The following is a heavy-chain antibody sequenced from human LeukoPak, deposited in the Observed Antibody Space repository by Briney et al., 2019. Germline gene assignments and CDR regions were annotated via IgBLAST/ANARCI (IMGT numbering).Heavy chain of an antibody. Sequence: SETLSLTCSVSGYSIASGYYWGWIRQSPGKGLEWIGSVYHDGSTYYNPSLKSRVTVSADTSKNQISLSLSSVTATDTAVYYCARHGHDTGSYEAHFDYWGQGALVTVSS. CDR3: ARHGHDTGSYEAHFDY. CDR2: VYHDGST. D-gene: IGHD3-22*01. CDR1: GYSIASGYY. V-gene: IGHV4-38-2*02. J-gene: IGHJ4*02.